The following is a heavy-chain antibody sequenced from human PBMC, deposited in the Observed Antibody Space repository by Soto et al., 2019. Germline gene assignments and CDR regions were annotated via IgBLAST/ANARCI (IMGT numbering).Heavy chain of an antibody. J-gene: IGHJ4*02. CDR3: ARVGSSSLYGSGTYPDY. Sequence: QVQLQESGPGLVKPSQTLSLTCTVSGDSISSGGYYWSWIRQHPGKGLEWIGYIYYSGSTYYNPTRNCPSTISVDTSESQFALKRSSVTAADTAVYYCARVGSSSLYGSGTYPDYWGQGTLVTVSS. D-gene: IGHD3-10*01. CDR1: GDSISSGGYY. CDR2: IYYSGST. V-gene: IGHV4-31*01.